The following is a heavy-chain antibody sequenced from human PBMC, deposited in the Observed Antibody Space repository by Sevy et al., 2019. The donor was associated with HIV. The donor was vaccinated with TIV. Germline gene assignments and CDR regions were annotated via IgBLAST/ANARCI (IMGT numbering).Heavy chain of an antibody. CDR1: EFRLSNYA. CDR2: ISGSGGSS. Sequence: GGSLRLSCVASEFRLSNYAMNWVRQAPGKGLEWVSGISGSGGSSYYADSVKGRFTISRDNSKNTLYLQMNSLRAEDTARYYCAKDLYYDNSLFDYWGQGILVTVSS. D-gene: IGHD3-22*01. J-gene: IGHJ4*02. CDR3: AKDLYYDNSLFDY. V-gene: IGHV3-23*01.